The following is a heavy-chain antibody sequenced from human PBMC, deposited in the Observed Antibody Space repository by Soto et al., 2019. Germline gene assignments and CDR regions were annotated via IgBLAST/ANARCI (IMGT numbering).Heavy chain of an antibody. CDR3: EKSRGYCSGGSCYRDPADY. Sequence: EVQLLESGGGLVQPGGSLRLSCEASGFTFSSYAMSWVRQAPGKGLEWVSAISGSGGSTYYADSVKGRFTISRDNSKNTLYLQMNSLRAEDTAVYYCEKSRGYCSGGSCYRDPADYWGQGTLVTVSA. CDR2: ISGSGGST. V-gene: IGHV3-23*01. CDR1: GFTFSSYA. J-gene: IGHJ4*02. D-gene: IGHD2-15*01.